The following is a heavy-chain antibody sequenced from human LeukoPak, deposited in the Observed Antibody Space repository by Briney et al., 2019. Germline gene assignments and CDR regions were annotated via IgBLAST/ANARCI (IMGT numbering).Heavy chain of an antibody. CDR2: INHSGST. D-gene: IGHD3-16*01. CDR1: GGSFSGYY. J-gene: IGHJ4*02. V-gene: IGHV4-34*01. Sequence: KTSETLSLTCAVYGGSFSGYYWSWIRQPPGKGLEWIGEINHSGSTNYNPSLKSRVTISVDTSKNQFSLKLSSVTAADTAVYYCARPGAVYDYVSFDYWGQGTLVTVSS. CDR3: ARPGAVYDYVSFDY.